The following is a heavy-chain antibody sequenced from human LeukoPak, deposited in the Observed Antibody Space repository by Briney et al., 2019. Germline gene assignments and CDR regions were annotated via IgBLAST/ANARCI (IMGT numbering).Heavy chain of an antibody. D-gene: IGHD3-22*01. CDR3: AREGNYYYDSSDDAFDI. V-gene: IGHV1-2*02. J-gene: IGHJ3*02. CDR1: GYTFTGYY. CDR2: INPNSGGT. Sequence: ASVKVSCKASGYTFTGYYMHWVRQAPGQGLEWMGWINPNSGGTNYAQKFQGRVTMTRDTSISTAYMEMSRLRSDDTAVYYCAREGNYYYDSSDDAFDIWGQGTMVTVSS.